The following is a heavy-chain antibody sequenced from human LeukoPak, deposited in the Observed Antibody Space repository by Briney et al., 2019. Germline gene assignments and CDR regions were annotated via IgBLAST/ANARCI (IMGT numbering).Heavy chain of an antibody. D-gene: IGHD6-19*01. CDR3: ARTYSSGWHHPCRY. V-gene: IGHV3-20*04. CDR2: INWNGGST. CDR1: GFTFDDYG. J-gene: IGHJ4*02. Sequence: RPGGSLRLXCAASGFTFDDYGMSWVRQAPGKGLEWVSGINWNGGSTGYADSVKGRFTISRDNAKNSLYLQMNSLRAEDTALYYCARTYSSGWHHPCRYWGQGTLVTVSS.